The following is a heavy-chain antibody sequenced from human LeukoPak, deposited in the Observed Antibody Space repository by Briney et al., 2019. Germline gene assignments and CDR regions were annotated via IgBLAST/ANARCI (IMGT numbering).Heavy chain of an antibody. Sequence: RSGTLSLTCTVSGGSISSYYWSWIRQPPGKGPEWVGYIFYSGSTNYNPSLKSRVTMSVDTSKNQFSLKLSSVTAADTAVYYCARRRWGGPDAFDIWGQGTMVTVSS. CDR2: IFYSGST. CDR3: ARRRWGGPDAFDI. CDR1: GGSISSYY. J-gene: IGHJ3*02. D-gene: IGHD7-27*01. V-gene: IGHV4-59*08.